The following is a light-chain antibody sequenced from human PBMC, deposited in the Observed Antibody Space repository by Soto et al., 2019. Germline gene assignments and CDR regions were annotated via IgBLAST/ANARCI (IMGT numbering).Light chain of an antibody. CDR3: QQRSNWPPL. J-gene: IGKJ5*01. V-gene: IGKV3D-20*02. CDR2: GAS. Sequence: EIVLTQSPGILSLSPGEGATLSCRASQSITSSFLAWYQQKPGQAPRPLIYGASSRATGIPARFSGSGSGTDFTLTISSLEPEDFAVYYCQQRSNWPPLFGQGTRLEIK. CDR1: QSITSSF.